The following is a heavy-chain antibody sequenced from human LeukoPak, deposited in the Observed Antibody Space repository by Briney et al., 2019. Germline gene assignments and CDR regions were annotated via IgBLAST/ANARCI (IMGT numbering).Heavy chain of an antibody. CDR3: ARDAITIFGVVINAFDI. J-gene: IGHJ3*02. CDR2: IYTSGST. CDR1: GGSISSYY. V-gene: IGHV4-4*07. D-gene: IGHD3-3*01. Sequence: SETLSLTCTVSGGSISSYYWSWIRQPAGKGLEWIGRIYTSGSTNYNPSLKSRVTMSVDTSKNQFSLKLSSVTAADTAVYYCARDAITIFGVVINAFDIWGQGTMVTVSS.